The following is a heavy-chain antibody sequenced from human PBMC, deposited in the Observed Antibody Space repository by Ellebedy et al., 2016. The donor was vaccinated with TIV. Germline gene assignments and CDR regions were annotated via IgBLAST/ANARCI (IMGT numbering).Heavy chain of an antibody. D-gene: IGHD1-1*01. J-gene: IGHJ4*02. CDR1: GFTFSDYS. CDR2: ISSSSSYT. V-gene: IGHV3-11*06. Sequence: GESLKISXAASGFTFSDYSMSWIRQAPGKGLEWVSYISSSSSYTNYADSVKGRFTISRDNAKNSLYLQMNSLRAEYTAVYYCARGRYWIKGWGQGTLVTVSS. CDR3: ARGRYWIKG.